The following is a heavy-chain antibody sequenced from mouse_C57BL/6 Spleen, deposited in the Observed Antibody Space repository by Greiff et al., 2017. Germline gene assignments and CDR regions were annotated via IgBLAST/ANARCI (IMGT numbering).Heavy chain of an antibody. Sequence: EVQLVESGGDLVKPGGSLKLSCAASGFTFSSYGMSWVRQTPDKRLEWVATISSGGSYTYYPDSVKGRFTISRDNAKNTLYLQMSSLKSEDTAMYYCARQSGDYPFDYWGQGTTLTVSS. CDR2: ISSGGSYT. D-gene: IGHD2-4*01. CDR1: GFTFSSYG. CDR3: ARQSGDYPFDY. J-gene: IGHJ2*01. V-gene: IGHV5-6*01.